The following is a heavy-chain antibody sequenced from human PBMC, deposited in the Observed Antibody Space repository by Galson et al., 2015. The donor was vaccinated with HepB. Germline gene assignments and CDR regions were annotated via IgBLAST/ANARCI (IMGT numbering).Heavy chain of an antibody. V-gene: IGHV1-18*04. CDR3: ARDLVPAPKDIVVVPAAYYYYYGMDV. CDR2: ISAYNGNT. CDR1: GYTFTSYG. Sequence: SVKVSCKASGYTFTSYGISWVRQAPGQGLEWMGWISAYNGNTNYAQKLQGRVTMTTDTSTSTAYMELRSLRSDDTAVYYCARDLVPAPKDIVVVPAAYYYYYGMDVWGQGTTVTVSS. J-gene: IGHJ6*02. D-gene: IGHD2-2*01.